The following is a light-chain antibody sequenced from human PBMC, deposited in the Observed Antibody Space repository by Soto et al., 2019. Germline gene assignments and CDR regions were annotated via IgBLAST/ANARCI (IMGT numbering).Light chain of an antibody. V-gene: IGKV1-5*03. CDR1: QSLDRDY. CDR2: KAS. J-gene: IGKJ1*01. Sequence: IQMTQSPSTLSASLGVRVTMTCRASQSLDRDYLAWYQQKPGKAPNLLIYKASTLESGVPSRFSGGGSGTAFTLTISSLQPDDFATYYCHQYDSYPRTFGQGTKVDIK. CDR3: HQYDSYPRT.